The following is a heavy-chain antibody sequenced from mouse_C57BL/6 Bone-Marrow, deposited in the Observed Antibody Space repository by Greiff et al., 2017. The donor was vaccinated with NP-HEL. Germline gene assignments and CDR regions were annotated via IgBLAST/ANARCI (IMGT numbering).Heavy chain of an antibody. D-gene: IGHD2-3*01. J-gene: IGHJ4*01. V-gene: IGHV1-64*01. CDR2: IHPNSGST. CDR3: ARLAYDGYYVGAMDY. Sequence: QVQLQQSGAELVKPGASVKLSCKASGYTFTSYWMHWVKQRPGQGLEWIGMIHPNSGSTNYNEKFKSKATLTVDKSSSTAYMQLSSLTSEDSAVYYCARLAYDGYYVGAMDYWGQGTSVTVSS. CDR1: GYTFTSYW.